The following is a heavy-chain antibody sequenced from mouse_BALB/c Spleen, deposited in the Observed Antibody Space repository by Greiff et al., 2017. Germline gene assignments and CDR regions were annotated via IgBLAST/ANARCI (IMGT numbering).Heavy chain of an antibody. CDR1: GFSLTSYG. Sequence: QVQLQQSGPGLVAPSQSLSITCTVSGFSLTSYGVHWVRQHPGKGLEWLGVIWAGGSTNYNSALMSRLSISKDNSKSQVFLKMNSLQTDDTAMYYCAREYWRGYYAMDYWGQGTSVTVSS. V-gene: IGHV2-9*02. CDR3: AREYWRGYYAMDY. CDR2: IWAGGST. J-gene: IGHJ4*01. D-gene: IGHD4-1*01.